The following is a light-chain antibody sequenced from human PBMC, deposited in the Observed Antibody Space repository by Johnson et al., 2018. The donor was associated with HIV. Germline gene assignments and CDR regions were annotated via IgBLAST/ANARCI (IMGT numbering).Light chain of an antibody. V-gene: IGLV1-51*01. CDR2: DNN. J-gene: IGLJ1*01. CDR3: GTWDSSLSAPRV. CDR1: SSNIGNNY. Sequence: QSVLTQPPSVSAAPGQKVTISCSGSSSNIGNNYVSWYQQFPGTAPKLLIYDNNKRPSGIPDRFSGSKSGPSATLAITGLPTGDEADYYCGTWDSSLSAPRVFGTGTKVTVL.